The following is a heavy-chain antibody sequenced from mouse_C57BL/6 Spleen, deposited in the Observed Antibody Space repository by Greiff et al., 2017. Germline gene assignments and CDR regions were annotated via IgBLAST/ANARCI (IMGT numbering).Heavy chain of an antibody. CDR2: IWWDDDK. CDR1: GFSLSTFGMG. V-gene: IGHV8-8*01. Sequence: QVTLKESGPGILQPSQTLSLTCSFSGFSLSTFGMGVGWIRQPSGKGLEWLAHIWWDDDKYYNPALKRRLTISKDTSKNQVFLKIANVDTADTATYYCARMETAKEAWFAYWGQGTLVTVSA. CDR3: ARMETAKEAWFAY. J-gene: IGHJ3*01. D-gene: IGHD3-2*02.